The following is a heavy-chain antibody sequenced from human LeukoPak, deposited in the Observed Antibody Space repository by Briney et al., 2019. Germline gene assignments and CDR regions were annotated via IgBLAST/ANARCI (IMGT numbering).Heavy chain of an antibody. V-gene: IGHV3-30*02. CDR3: AKTRNLYGSGSYPFDY. CDR2: IRYDGSNK. Sequence: PGGPLRLSCAASGFTFSSYGMHWVRQAPGKGLEWVAFIRYDGSNKYYADSVKGRFTISRDNSKNTLYLQMNSLRAEDTAVYYCAKTRNLYGSGSYPFDYWGQGTLVTVSS. CDR1: GFTFSSYG. D-gene: IGHD3-10*01. J-gene: IGHJ4*02.